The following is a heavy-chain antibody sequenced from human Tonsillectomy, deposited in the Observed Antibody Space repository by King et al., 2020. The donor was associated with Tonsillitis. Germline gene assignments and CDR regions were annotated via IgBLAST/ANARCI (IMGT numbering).Heavy chain of an antibody. CDR1: GFTFSSYR. V-gene: IGHV3-21*01. CDR3: PRAPPLGRGYSYGYEA. Sequence: VQLVESGGGLVKPGGSLRLSCAASGFTFSSYRMNWVRQVQGKGLEWGSSISSSSNYIYYADSVKGGFTISRDNAKNSLYLKMNSLRAEETAVYYCPRAPPLGRGYSYGYEAWGHGTLVTVSS. CDR2: ISSSSNYI. D-gene: IGHD5-18*01. J-gene: IGHJ5*01.